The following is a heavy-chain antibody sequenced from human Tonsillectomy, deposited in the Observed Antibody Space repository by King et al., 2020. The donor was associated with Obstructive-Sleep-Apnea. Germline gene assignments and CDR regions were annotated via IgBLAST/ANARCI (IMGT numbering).Heavy chain of an antibody. J-gene: IGHJ4*02. CDR3: AKVSYYDFWSGYPCSFDY. CDR1: GFTFSNYA. CDR2: ISGSGGST. Sequence: VQLVESGGGLVQPGGSPRLSCAASGFTFSNYAMSWVRQAPGKGLEWVSAISGSGGSTSYADSVKDRFTISRDNSKNTLSLQMHNVRAEDTALYYCAKVSYYDFWSGYPCSFDYWGQGTLVTVSS. V-gene: IGHV3-23*04. D-gene: IGHD3-3*01.